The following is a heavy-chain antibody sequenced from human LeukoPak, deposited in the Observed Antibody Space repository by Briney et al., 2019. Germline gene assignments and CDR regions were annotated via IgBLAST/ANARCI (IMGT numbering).Heavy chain of an antibody. CDR3: ARGGSSSSLVRLDY. V-gene: IGHV4-38-2*02. CDR1: GYSISSGYY. Sequence: NPSETLSLTCTVSGYSISSGYYWGWIRQPPGKGLEWIGSIYHSGSTYYSPSLKSRVTISVDTSKNQFSLRLSSVTAADTAVYYCARGGSSSSLVRLDYWGQGALVTVSS. CDR2: IYHSGST. D-gene: IGHD6-6*01. J-gene: IGHJ4*02.